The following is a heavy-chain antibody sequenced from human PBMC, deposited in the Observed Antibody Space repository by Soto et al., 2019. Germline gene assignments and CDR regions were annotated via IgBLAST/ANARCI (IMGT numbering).Heavy chain of an antibody. CDR3: ARDLQLYGSGRSDP. J-gene: IGHJ5*02. D-gene: IGHD3-10*01. Sequence: GGSLRLSCAASGFTFSSYSMNWVRQAPGKGLEWVSSISSSSSYIYYVDSVKGRFTISRDNAKNSLYLQMNSLRAEDTAVYYCARDLQLYGSGRSDPWGQGTLVTVSS. CDR2: ISSSSSYI. CDR1: GFTFSSYS. V-gene: IGHV3-21*01.